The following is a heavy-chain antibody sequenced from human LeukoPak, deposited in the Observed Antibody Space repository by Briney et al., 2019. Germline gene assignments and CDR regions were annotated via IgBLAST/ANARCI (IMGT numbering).Heavy chain of an antibody. V-gene: IGHV1-18*01. Sequence: ASVKVSFKASGYPRGTYAITWVRQAPGQGLEWMGWISTSNGHADYAHKFQDRVTMTTDSSTNTAYMELQSLRSDDTAVYYCAGPGNFYYDSWGRGTLVTVSS. CDR1: GYPRGTYA. J-gene: IGHJ4*02. CDR3: AGPGNFYYDS. D-gene: IGHD1-1*01. CDR2: ISTSNGHA.